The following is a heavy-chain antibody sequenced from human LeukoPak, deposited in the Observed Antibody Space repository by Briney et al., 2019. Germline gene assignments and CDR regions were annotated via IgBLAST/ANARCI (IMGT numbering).Heavy chain of an antibody. CDR2: IYYSGST. J-gene: IGHJ5*02. V-gene: IGHV4-39*01. CDR3: ARRGYCSSTSCYEYWFDP. CDR1: GGSISSSSYY. D-gene: IGHD2-2*01. Sequence: SETLSLTCTVSGGSISSSSYYWGWIRQPRGKGLEWIGIIYYSGSTYYNPSLKSRLTISVDTSKNQFSLKLSSVTATDTAVYYCARRGYCSSTSCYEYWFDPWGQGTLVTVSS.